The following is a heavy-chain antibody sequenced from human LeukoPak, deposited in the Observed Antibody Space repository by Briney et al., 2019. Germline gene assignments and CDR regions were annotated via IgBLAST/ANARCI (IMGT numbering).Heavy chain of an antibody. CDR3: ARGRAYYYDSSGYWPVSAPYYFDY. J-gene: IGHJ4*02. D-gene: IGHD3-22*01. Sequence: KPSETLSLTCAVYGGSFSGYYWSWIRQPPGKGLEWIGEINHSGSTNYNPSLKSRVTISVDTSKNQFSLKLSSVTAADTAVYYCARGRAYYYDSSGYWPVSAPYYFDYWGQGTLVTVSS. CDR2: INHSGST. CDR1: GGSFSGYY. V-gene: IGHV4-34*01.